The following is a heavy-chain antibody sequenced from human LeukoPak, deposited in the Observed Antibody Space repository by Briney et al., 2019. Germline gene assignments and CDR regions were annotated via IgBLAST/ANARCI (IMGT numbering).Heavy chain of an antibody. CDR3: AKFLVGSSSSGDY. D-gene: IGHD6-6*01. J-gene: IGHJ4*02. CDR2: ISGSGGST. V-gene: IGHV3-23*01. CDR1: GFTFSSYG. Sequence: GGTLRLSCVASGFTFSSYGMSWVRQAPGKGLEWVSGISGSGGSTYYADSVKGRFTISRDNSKNTLYLQMNSLRAEDTAVYYCAKFLVGSSSSGDYWGQGTLVTVSS.